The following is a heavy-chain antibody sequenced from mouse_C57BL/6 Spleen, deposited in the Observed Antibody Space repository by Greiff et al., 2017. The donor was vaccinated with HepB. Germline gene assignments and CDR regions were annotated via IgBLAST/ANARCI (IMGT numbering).Heavy chain of an antibody. CDR3: ARYDWAWFAY. V-gene: IGHV7-3*01. D-gene: IGHD4-1*01. CDR1: GFTFTDYY. J-gene: IGHJ3*01. Sequence: EVHLVESGGGLVQPGGSLSLSCAASGFTFTDYYMSWVRQPPGKALEWLGFIRNKANGYTTEYSASVKGRFTISRDNSQRILYLQMNALRAEDSATYYCARYDWAWFAYWGQGTLVTVSA. CDR2: IRNKANGYTT.